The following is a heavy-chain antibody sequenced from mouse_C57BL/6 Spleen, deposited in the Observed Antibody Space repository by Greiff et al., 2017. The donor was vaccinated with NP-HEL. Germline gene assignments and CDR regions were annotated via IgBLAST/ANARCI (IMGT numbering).Heavy chain of an antibody. CDR2: IYWDDDK. V-gene: IGHV8-12*01. J-gene: IGHJ4*01. CDR3: ARSWHYGSSYYYYAMDY. CDR1: GFSLSTSGMG. Sequence: QVTLKVSGPGILQSSQTLSLTCSFSGFSLSTSGMGVSWIRQPSGKGLEWLAHIYWDDDKRYNPSLKSRLTISKDTSRNQVFLKITSVDTADTATDYCARSWHYGSSYYYYAMDYWGQGTSVTVSS. D-gene: IGHD1-1*01.